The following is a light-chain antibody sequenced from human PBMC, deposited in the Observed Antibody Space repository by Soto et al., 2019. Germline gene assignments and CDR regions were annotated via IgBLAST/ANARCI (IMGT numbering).Light chain of an antibody. CDR1: QSISSY. Sequence: DIQMTQSPSSLSASVGDRVTITCRASQSISSYLNWYQQKPGKAPKLLIYAASSLQSGVPSRFSGSGSGTDFTLTISSLQPEDSETYYCQQSYSTPQTFGQGTKVDIK. V-gene: IGKV1-39*01. CDR3: QQSYSTPQT. J-gene: IGKJ1*01. CDR2: AAS.